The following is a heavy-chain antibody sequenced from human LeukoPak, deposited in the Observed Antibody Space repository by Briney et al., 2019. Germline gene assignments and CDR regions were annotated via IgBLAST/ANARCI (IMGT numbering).Heavy chain of an antibody. Sequence: SQTLSLTCTVSGGSISSGDYYWSWIRQPPGKGLEWIGYIYYSGSTYYNPSPKSRVTISVDTSKNQFSLKLSSVTAADTAVYYCARGRISWGVPAAMVWFDPWGQGTLVTVSS. CDR2: IYYSGST. V-gene: IGHV4-30-4*08. CDR1: GGSISSGDYY. J-gene: IGHJ5*02. CDR3: ARGRISWGVPAAMVWFDP. D-gene: IGHD2-2*01.